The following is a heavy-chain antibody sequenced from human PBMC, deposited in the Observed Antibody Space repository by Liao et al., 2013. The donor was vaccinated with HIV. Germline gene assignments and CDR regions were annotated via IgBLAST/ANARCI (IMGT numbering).Heavy chain of an antibody. Sequence: QLQLQESGPGLVKPSETLSLTCTVSGGSISSRSYYWGWIRLPPGKGLEWIGHISHSGFTNNNPSLKSRATISIDPSNNEFSLDLTSVTAADTAVYYCGRLGQPSGDVYTGGFYYMDVWGNGTTVTVSS. J-gene: IGHJ6*03. D-gene: IGHD3-10*01. V-gene: IGHV4-61*05. CDR2: ISHSGFT. CDR1: GGSISSRSYY. CDR3: GRLGQPSGDVYTGGFYYMDV.